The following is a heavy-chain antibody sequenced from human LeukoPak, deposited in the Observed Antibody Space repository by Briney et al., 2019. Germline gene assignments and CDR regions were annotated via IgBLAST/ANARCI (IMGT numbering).Heavy chain of an antibody. Sequence: SVKVSCKASGGTFISYAISWVRQAPGQGREWMGGIIPIFGTANYAQKFQGRVTITADESTSTAYMELSSLRSEDTAVYYCASYAPYSNTYFDYWGQGTLVTVSS. CDR3: ASYAPYSNTYFDY. CDR1: GGTFISYA. CDR2: IIPIFGTA. J-gene: IGHJ4*02. D-gene: IGHD4-11*01. V-gene: IGHV1-69*01.